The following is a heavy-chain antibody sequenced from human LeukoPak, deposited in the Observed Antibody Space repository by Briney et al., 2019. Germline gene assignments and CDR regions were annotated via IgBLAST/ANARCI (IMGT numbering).Heavy chain of an antibody. D-gene: IGHD6-13*01. V-gene: IGHV1-8*01. CDR1: GYTFTSYD. CDR3: ASRYSSSWYEYYYYYYMDV. CDR2: MNPNSGNT. J-gene: IGHJ6*03. Sequence: ASVKVSCKASGYTFTSYDINWVRQATGQGLEWMGWMNPNSGNTGYAQKSQGRVTMTRNTSISTAYMELSSLRSEDTAVYYCASRYSSSWYEYYYYYYMDVWGKGTTVTVSS.